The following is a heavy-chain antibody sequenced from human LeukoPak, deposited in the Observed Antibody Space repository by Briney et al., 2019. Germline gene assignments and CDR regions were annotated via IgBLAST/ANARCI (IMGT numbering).Heavy chain of an antibody. V-gene: IGHV4-34*01. CDR3: ARAPQSNYDISTGRRYAEYFQH. D-gene: IGHD3-9*01. CDR2: INHSGST. J-gene: IGHJ1*01. CDR1: GGSFSGYY. Sequence: SETLSLTCAVYGGSFSGYYWSWIRQPPGKGLEWIGEINHSGSTNYNPSLKSRVTISVDTSKNQFSLKLSSVTAADTAVYYCARAPQSNYDISTGRRYAEYFQHWGQGTLVTVSS.